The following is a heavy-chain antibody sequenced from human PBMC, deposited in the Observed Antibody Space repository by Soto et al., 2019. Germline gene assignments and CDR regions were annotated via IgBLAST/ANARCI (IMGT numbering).Heavy chain of an antibody. V-gene: IGHV3-11*01. D-gene: IGHD6-25*01. J-gene: IGHJ4*02. CDR1: GFTFGDYY. CDR3: ARAAGGRPAAWY. CDR2: ISSSGSST. Sequence: QVQLVESGGGLVKPGGSLRLSCAASGFTFGDYYMSWIRQAPGTGLEWVSYISSSGSSTYYVDSVRGRFTISRANAKNYLYLQMDSLGAEDTDVYDSARAAGGRPAAWYWGQGTLVTVSS.